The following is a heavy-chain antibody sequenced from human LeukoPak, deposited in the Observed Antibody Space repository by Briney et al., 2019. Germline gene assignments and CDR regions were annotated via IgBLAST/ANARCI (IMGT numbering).Heavy chain of an antibody. Sequence: GGSLRLSCAASGFTFSRYGMHWVRQAPGKGLEWVTFIRYDGSSKYYADSVKGRFTISRDNSKNTLYLQMNSLRAEDTAMYYCAKAFAGVNDAIDIWGQGTLVTVSS. J-gene: IGHJ3*02. D-gene: IGHD4-23*01. CDR2: IRYDGSSK. CDR1: GFTFSRYG. CDR3: AKAFAGVNDAIDI. V-gene: IGHV3-30*02.